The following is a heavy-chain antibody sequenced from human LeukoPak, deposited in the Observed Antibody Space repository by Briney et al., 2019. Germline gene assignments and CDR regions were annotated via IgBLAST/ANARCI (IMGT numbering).Heavy chain of an antibody. V-gene: IGHV5-51*01. Sequence: PGESLKISGKGSGDGFTGYWVHSVRQMPGEGLEWMVIIYPGDSDTRYSPCFKGQVTISADQSISTAYLQWSRLRASDTAMYYCARRSLGYSSGWCFDYWGQGTLVTVSS. CDR1: GDGFTGYW. J-gene: IGHJ4*02. CDR2: IYPGDSDT. CDR3: ARRSLGYSSGWCFDY. D-gene: IGHD6-19*01.